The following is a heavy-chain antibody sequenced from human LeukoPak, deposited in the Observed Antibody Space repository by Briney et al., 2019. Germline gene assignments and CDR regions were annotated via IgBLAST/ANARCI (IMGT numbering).Heavy chain of an antibody. Sequence: GASVKVSCKASGGTFSSYAINWVRQAPGQGLEWMGGIIPIFGTANYAQKFQGRVTITTDESTSTAYMELSSLRSEDTAVYYCARASAPFRGVVIIGDAFDIWGQGTMVTVSS. CDR2: IIPIFGTA. CDR3: ARASAPFRGVVIIGDAFDI. V-gene: IGHV1-69*05. D-gene: IGHD3-3*01. CDR1: GGTFSSYA. J-gene: IGHJ3*02.